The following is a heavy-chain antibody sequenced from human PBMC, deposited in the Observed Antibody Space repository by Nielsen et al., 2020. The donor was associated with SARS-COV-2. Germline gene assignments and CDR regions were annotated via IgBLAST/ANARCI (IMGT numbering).Heavy chain of an antibody. D-gene: IGHD3-22*01. CDR2: INPSGSGT. V-gene: IGHV3-74*01. Sequence: GESLKISCSASGFTFSSTYMDWVRQAPGQGLVWVSRINPSGSGTAYADSVKGRFAVSRDNAENTVVLQIHSLRVEDTAVYYCAKDAGCYDSSGYCHGLDYWGQGTLVTVSS. CDR3: AKDAGCYDSSGYCHGLDY. J-gene: IGHJ4*02. CDR1: GFTFSSTY.